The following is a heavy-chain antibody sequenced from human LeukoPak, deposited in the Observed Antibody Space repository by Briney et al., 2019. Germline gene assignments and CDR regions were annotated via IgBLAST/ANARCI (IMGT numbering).Heavy chain of an antibody. Sequence: GESLRLSYAASGFTFSSYAMSWVRQALGKGLEWVSAISGSGGSTYYADSVKGRFTISRDNSKNMLYLQMNSLRAEDTAVYYCAKDPITGSSYFDYWGQGTLVTVSS. D-gene: IGHD1-20*01. CDR3: AKDPITGSSYFDY. CDR1: GFTFSSYA. J-gene: IGHJ4*02. CDR2: ISGSGGST. V-gene: IGHV3-23*01.